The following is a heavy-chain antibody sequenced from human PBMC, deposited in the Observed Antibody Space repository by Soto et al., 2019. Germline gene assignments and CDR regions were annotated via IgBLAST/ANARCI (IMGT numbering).Heavy chain of an antibody. D-gene: IGHD3-10*01. CDR1: GGSFSGYF. J-gene: IGHJ6*02. V-gene: IGHV4-34*01. CDR3: ARGGYYGSGSKGDYGMDV. CDR2: INHSGST. Sequence: XATLALTCAVYGGSFSGYFWSWMRQPPGKGLEWIGEINHSGSTNYNPSLKSRVTISVDTSKNQFSLKLSSVTAADTAVYYCARGGYYGSGSKGDYGMDVWGQGTTVTVSS.